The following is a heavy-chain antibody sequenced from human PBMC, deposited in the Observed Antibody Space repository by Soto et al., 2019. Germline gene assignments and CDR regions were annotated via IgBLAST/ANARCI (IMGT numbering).Heavy chain of an antibody. D-gene: IGHD5-18*01. Sequence: PGGSLRLSCAASGLTFGSYAMSWVRQAPGKGLEWVSAISGSGGTTYYADSVRGRFTISRDNSENTLYLQMNSLRADDTAVYYCAKDSSGYNYGFYNYFDYWGQGTLVTVSS. V-gene: IGHV3-23*01. J-gene: IGHJ4*02. CDR2: ISGSGGTT. CDR3: AKDSSGYNYGFYNYFDY. CDR1: GLTFGSYA.